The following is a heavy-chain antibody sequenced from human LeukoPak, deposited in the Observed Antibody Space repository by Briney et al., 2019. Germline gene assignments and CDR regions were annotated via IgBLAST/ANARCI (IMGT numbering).Heavy chain of an antibody. Sequence: GGSLRLSCAASGFIFRNSWMSWVRQAPGKGLEWVANIKQDGSAKYYVDSVEGRFSISRDNTKNSLNLEMNSLRAEDTAVYHCARDPFSVADDGFDIWGQGTMVTVSS. CDR1: GFIFRNSW. CDR3: ARDPFSVADDGFDI. V-gene: IGHV3-7*03. J-gene: IGHJ3*02. D-gene: IGHD6-13*01. CDR2: IKQDGSAK.